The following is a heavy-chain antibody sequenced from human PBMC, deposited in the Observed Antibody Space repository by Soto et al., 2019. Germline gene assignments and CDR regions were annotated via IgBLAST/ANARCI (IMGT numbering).Heavy chain of an antibody. D-gene: IGHD5-12*01. Sequence: EVQLVESGGGLVKPGGSLRLSCVASGFALSNYSMNWVRQAPGKGLEWVSSISSSSSYIYYADSVKGRFTISRDSAKNSLYLQMTSLRPEDTARYYCAKATIVATMDVWGQGTTVTVSS. CDR2: ISSSSSYI. CDR3: AKATIVATMDV. V-gene: IGHV3-21*01. CDR1: GFALSNYS. J-gene: IGHJ6*02.